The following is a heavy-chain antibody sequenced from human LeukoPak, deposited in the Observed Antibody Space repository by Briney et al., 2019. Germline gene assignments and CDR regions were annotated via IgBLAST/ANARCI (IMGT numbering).Heavy chain of an antibody. CDR3: ARGGDGYNYVDY. CDR2: IYSSGTT. J-gene: IGHJ4*02. Sequence: PSETLSLTCTVSTDSLSGHYWSWIRQSPGKGLEWIAYIYSSGTTKYNPSLNSRVTISIDASKNQFSLNLTSVTAADTAVYYCARGGDGYNYVDYWGQGTLVTVSS. V-gene: IGHV4-59*11. D-gene: IGHD5-24*01. CDR1: TDSLSGHY.